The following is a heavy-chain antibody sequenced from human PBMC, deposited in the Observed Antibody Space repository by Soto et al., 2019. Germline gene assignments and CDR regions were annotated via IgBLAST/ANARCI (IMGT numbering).Heavy chain of an antibody. CDR3: ARVCGGDCHYGMDV. CDR1: GGSISSGGYY. D-gene: IGHD2-21*02. J-gene: IGHJ6*02. Sequence: QVQLQESGPGLVKPSQTLSLTCTVSGGSISSGGYYWSWISQHPGKGLEWIGYIYYSGSTYYNPSLKSRVTVSVDTSKNQFSLKLSSVTAADTAVYYCARVCGGDCHYGMDVWGQGTTVTVSS. V-gene: IGHV4-31*03. CDR2: IYYSGST.